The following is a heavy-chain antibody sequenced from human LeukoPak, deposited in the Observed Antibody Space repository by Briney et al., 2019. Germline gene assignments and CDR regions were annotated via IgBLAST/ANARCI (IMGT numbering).Heavy chain of an antibody. Sequence: ASVKVSCKASGYTFTGYYMHWVRQAPGQGLEWMGWINPNSGGTNYAQKFQGRVTMTRGTSISTAYMELSRLRSDDTAVYYCAGRDITMVRGVMNYWGQGTLVTVSS. CDR2: INPNSGGT. V-gene: IGHV1-2*02. D-gene: IGHD3-10*01. CDR1: GYTFTGYY. J-gene: IGHJ4*02. CDR3: AGRDITMVRGVMNY.